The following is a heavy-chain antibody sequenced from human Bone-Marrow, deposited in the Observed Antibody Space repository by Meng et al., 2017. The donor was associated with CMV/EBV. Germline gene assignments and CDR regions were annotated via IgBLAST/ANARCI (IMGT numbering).Heavy chain of an antibody. CDR2: ISYDGSNK. CDR3: ARDSPDY. J-gene: IGHJ4*02. Sequence: SLRLSCGASGFTFSSYAMHWVRQAPGKGLEWVAVISYDGSNKYYADSVKGRFTISRDNSKNTLYLQMNSLRAEDTAVYYCARDSPDYWGQGTLVTVSS. CDR1: GFTFSSYA. V-gene: IGHV3-30-3*01.